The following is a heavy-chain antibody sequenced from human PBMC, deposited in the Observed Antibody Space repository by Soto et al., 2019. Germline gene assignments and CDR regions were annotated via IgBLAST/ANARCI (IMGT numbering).Heavy chain of an antibody. CDR3: AILDSSTWYTGYYLDY. Sequence: EVQLLESGGGLVQPGGSLRLSCAASGFSFSSYAMNWVRQAPGKGLECVAAFSDGGSNTYYTDAVKGRSTISRDNSKNTVFMQMNSLGAEDTAVYYCAILDSSTWYTGYYLDYWGQGTLVTVSS. J-gene: IGHJ4*02. CDR1: GFSFSSYA. V-gene: IGHV3-23*01. CDR2: FSDGGSNT. D-gene: IGHD6-13*01.